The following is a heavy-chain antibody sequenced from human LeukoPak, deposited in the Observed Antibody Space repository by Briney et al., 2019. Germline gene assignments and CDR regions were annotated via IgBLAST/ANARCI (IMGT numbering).Heavy chain of an antibody. J-gene: IGHJ4*02. V-gene: IGHV1-18*01. Sequence: ASVKVSCKASGYPFTSYGISWVRQAPGQGLEWMGWISAYNGNTNYAQKLQGRVTMTTDTSTSTVYMELRSLRSDDTAVYYCARVAFSMVRGAIDYWGQGTLVTVSS. CDR1: GYPFTSYG. CDR3: ARVAFSMVRGAIDY. D-gene: IGHD3-10*01. CDR2: ISAYNGNT.